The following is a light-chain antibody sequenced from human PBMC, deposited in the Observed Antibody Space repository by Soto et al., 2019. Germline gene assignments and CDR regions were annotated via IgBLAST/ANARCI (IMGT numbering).Light chain of an antibody. V-gene: IGKV1-5*01. CDR3: QQSRT. J-gene: IGKJ1*01. CDR1: QRIGSW. Sequence: DIQMTQTPSTLSASVGDRVTITCRASQRIGSWLAWYQQEPGKAPNLLIYDASSLESGVPSRFSGSGSGTEFTLTISSLQPDDFATYYCQQSRTFGQGIKVDIK. CDR2: DAS.